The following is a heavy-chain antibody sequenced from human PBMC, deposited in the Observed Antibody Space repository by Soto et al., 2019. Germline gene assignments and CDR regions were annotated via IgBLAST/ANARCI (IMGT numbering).Heavy chain of an antibody. CDR3: AREFSNSPEAFDS. D-gene: IGHD6-6*01. CDR2: IYYTGST. V-gene: IGHV4-61*01. J-gene: IGHJ4*02. Sequence: QVHLQESGPGQVKPSETLSLICTVSGGSVNSDTFYWSWIRQPPGRGLEWIVYIYYTGSTNYNPSLKSRVTISIDTSRNQFSLKLSSVTAADTAVYYCAREFSNSPEAFDSWGQGSLVTVSS. CDR1: GGSVNSDTFY.